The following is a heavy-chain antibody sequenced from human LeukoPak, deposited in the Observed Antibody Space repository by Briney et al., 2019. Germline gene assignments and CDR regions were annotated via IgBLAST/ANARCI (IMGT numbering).Heavy chain of an antibody. J-gene: IGHJ5*02. CDR2: ISSNGGST. CDR3: AMSTRLGYGWFDP. V-gene: IGHV3-64*01. D-gene: IGHD5-12*01. Sequence: GGSLRLSCAASGFTFSSYAMHWVRQAPGKGLEYVSAISSNGGSTYYENSVKGRFTISRDNSKNTPYLQMGSLRAEDVAVYYCAMSTRLGYGWFDPWGQGTLVTVSS. CDR1: GFTFSSYA.